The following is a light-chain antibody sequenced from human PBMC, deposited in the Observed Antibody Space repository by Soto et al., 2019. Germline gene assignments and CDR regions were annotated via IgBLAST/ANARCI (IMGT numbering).Light chain of an antibody. CDR1: HSIGTY. V-gene: IGKV1-39*01. Sequence: DIQMTQSPSSLSASVGDAVTITCRAGHSIGTYLSWYQLKPGKPPRLLIYAASSLQTGVPSRFSGSGSGTGFTLTITGLQPEDFATYSCQQSYNSPPTFGQGTRV. J-gene: IGKJ1*01. CDR2: AAS. CDR3: QQSYNSPPT.